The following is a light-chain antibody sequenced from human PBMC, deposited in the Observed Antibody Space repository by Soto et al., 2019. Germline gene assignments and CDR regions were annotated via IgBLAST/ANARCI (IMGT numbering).Light chain of an antibody. CDR3: RHHYSSPPYT. Sequence: EIVLTQSPGTLSLSPGERATLSCRASQSVSGSYLAWYQQKPGQAPRLLIYGASSRATGIPDRFSGSGSGADFTLPISRRVPEDVLVYYCRHHYSSPPYTFGQGTRVEIK. CDR2: GAS. V-gene: IGKV3-20*01. J-gene: IGKJ2*01. CDR1: QSVSGSY.